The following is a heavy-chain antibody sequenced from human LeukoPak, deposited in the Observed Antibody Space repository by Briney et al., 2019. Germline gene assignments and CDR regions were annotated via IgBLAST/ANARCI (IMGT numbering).Heavy chain of an antibody. J-gene: IGHJ5*02. Sequence: PSETLSLTCTVSGGSISSYYWSWIRQPPGKGLEWIGYIYYSGSTNYNPSLKSRVTISVDTSKNQFSLKLSSVTAADTAVYYCARGGIKMATTTGWFDPWGQGTLVTVSS. CDR1: GGSISSYY. CDR3: ARGGIKMATTTGWFDP. V-gene: IGHV4-59*12. CDR2: IYYSGST. D-gene: IGHD5-24*01.